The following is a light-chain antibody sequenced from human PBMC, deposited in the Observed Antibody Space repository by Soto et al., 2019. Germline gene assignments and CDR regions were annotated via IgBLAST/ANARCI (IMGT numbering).Light chain of an antibody. CDR3: QQYESYSPLT. J-gene: IGKJ4*01. V-gene: IGKV1-9*01. CDR1: QGISNF. Sequence: DIQLTQSPSFLSASVGDRVTITCRARQGISNFLAWYQQKPGKAPKLLIYDAYSLESGVPSRFSGRRSGTEFTLTIAGLQPEDFATYYCQQYESYSPLTFGGGTKVDIK. CDR2: DAY.